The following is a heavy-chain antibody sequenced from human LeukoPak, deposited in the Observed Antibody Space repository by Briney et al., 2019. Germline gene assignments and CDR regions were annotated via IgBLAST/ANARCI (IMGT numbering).Heavy chain of an antibody. CDR1: GYTFTGYY. Sequence: ASVKVSCKASGYTFTGYYMHWVRQAPGQGLEWMGWINPYNGDTNYAQKFQGRVTMTRDTSISTAYMELSSLRSDDTAVYYCARRINGGYTDAFDIWGQGTMVTVSS. CDR2: INPYNGDT. CDR3: ARRINGGYTDAFDI. D-gene: IGHD2-15*01. V-gene: IGHV1-2*02. J-gene: IGHJ3*02.